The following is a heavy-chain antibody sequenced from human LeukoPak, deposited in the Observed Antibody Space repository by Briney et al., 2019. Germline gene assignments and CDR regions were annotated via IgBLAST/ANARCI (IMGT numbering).Heavy chain of an antibody. V-gene: IGHV3-7*05. CDR3: ERYYDNSGFTDW. D-gene: IGHD3-22*01. Sequence: SGGSLRLSCAASGFTFSSYWMSWVRQAPGKGLEWVANINQDGSQKNYVDSVKGRFTISRDNAKNSLYLQMNSLRAEDTAVYYCERYYDNSGFTDWWGQGTLVTVSS. CDR1: GFTFSSYW. CDR2: INQDGSQK. J-gene: IGHJ4*02.